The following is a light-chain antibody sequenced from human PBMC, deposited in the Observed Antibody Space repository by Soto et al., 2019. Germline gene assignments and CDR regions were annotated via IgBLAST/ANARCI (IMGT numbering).Light chain of an antibody. CDR1: SSNIGAGFD. V-gene: IGLV1-40*01. J-gene: IGLJ1*01. CDR3: HSYDSRLSGVV. CDR2: GNS. Sequence: QSVLTQPPSVSGAPGQRVTISCTGTSSNIGAGFDVHWYQHLPGTAPKLLIYGNSNRPSGVPDRFSGSKSGTSASLAITWLQAEDEADYYCHSYDSRLSGVVFGTGTKLTVL.